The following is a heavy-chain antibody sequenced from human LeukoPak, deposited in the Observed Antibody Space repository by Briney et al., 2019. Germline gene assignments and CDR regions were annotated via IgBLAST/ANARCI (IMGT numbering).Heavy chain of an antibody. J-gene: IGHJ4*02. V-gene: IGHV3-74*01. Sequence: GGSLRLSCAASGFTFSSYWMHWVRQAPGKGLVWVSRINSDGSSTSYADSVKGRFTISRDTAKNTVYSQMNSLRAEDTAVYYCARGGGYSYGLFDYWGQGALVTVSS. CDR2: INSDGSST. CDR3: ARGGGYSYGLFDY. D-gene: IGHD5-18*01. CDR1: GFTFSSYW.